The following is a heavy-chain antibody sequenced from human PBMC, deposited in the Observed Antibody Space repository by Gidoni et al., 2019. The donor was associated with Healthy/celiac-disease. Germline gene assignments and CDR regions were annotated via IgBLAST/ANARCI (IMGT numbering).Heavy chain of an antibody. J-gene: IGHJ6*02. V-gene: IGHV1-69*01. CDR3: ARVLYDSSYYYYYGMDV. Sequence: QVQLVQSGAEVKKPGSSVKVSCKASGGTFSSYAISWVRQAPGQGLEWLGGIIPIFGTANYAQKFQGRVTITADESTSTAYMELSSLRSEDTAVYYCARVLYDSSYYYYYGMDVWGQGTTVTVSS. CDR2: IIPIFGTA. D-gene: IGHD3-22*01. CDR1: GGTFSSYA.